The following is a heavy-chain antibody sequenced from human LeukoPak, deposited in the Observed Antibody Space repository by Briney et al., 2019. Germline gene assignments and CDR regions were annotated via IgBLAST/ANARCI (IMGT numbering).Heavy chain of an antibody. CDR3: ARHRSGAFDS. D-gene: IGHD3-3*01. CDR1: GGSISEYY. J-gene: IGHJ4*02. Sequence: SETLSLTCTVSGGSISEYYWSWIRQPPGKGLEWIGSSYNSGSTNYNPSLKSRVTISVDTSKNQLSLRLSSVTAADTAVYYCARHRSGAFDSWGQGTLVTVSS. V-gene: IGHV4-59*08. CDR2: SYNSGST.